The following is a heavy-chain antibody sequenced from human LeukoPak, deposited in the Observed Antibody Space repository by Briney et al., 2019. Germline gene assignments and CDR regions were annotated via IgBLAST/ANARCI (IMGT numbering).Heavy chain of an antibody. V-gene: IGHV3-9*01. CDR1: GFTFDDYA. J-gene: IGHJ3*02. D-gene: IGHD3-16*01. CDR3: AKDFNRLGEFDAFDI. CDR2: ISWNSGRI. Sequence: PGRSLRLSCAASGFTFDDYAMHWVRQAPGKGLEWVSGISWNSGRIGYADSVKGRFTISRDNAKNSMYLQMNSLRAEDTALYYCAKDFNRLGEFDAFDIWGQGTMVTVSS.